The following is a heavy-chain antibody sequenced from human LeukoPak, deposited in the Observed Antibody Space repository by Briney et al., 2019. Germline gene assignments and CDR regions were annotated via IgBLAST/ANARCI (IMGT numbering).Heavy chain of an antibody. J-gene: IGHJ4*02. D-gene: IGHD3-10*01. CDR1: GGSISSYY. V-gene: IGHV4-59*01. CDR3: ARSYGSGSYFDY. Sequence: PSETLSLTCTVSGGSISSYYWSWIRQPPGKGLEWIGHISYSGSTNYNPSLKSRVTISVDTSKNQFSLQLSSVTAADTAVYYCARSYGSGSYFDYWGQGALVTVSS. CDR2: ISYSGST.